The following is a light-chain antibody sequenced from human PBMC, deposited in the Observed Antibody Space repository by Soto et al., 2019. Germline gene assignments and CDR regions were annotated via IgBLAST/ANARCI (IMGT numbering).Light chain of an antibody. CDR2: GAS. Sequence: EIVMTQSPATLSVSPGERATLSCRASQSIYSNLAWYQQKPGQAPRLLIYGASTRATGIPARFSGSGSGTEFTLTISSLQSEDFAAYFCQQYNNWPRTFGQGTQVEIK. CDR3: QQYNNWPRT. CDR1: QSIYSN. V-gene: IGKV3-15*01. J-gene: IGKJ1*01.